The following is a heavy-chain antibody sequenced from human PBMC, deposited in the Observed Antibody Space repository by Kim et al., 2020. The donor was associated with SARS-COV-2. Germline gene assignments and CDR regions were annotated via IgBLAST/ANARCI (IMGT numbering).Heavy chain of an antibody. CDR3: AREDIAAAGTSEYFQH. J-gene: IGHJ1*01. CDR1: GGSFSGYY. Sequence: SETLSLTCAVYGGSFSGYYWSWIRQPPGKGLEWIGEINHSGSTNYNPSLKSRVTISVDTSKNQFSLKLSSVTAADTAVYYCAREDIAAAGTSEYFQHWGQGTLVTVSS. CDR2: INHSGST. D-gene: IGHD6-13*01. V-gene: IGHV4-34*01.